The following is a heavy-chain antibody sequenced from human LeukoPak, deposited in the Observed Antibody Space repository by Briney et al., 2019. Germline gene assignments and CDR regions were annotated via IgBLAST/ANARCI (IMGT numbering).Heavy chain of an antibody. J-gene: IGHJ4*02. CDR2: ISSSGSTI. V-gene: IGHV3-11*04. D-gene: IGHD3-22*01. CDR1: GFTFSGYY. CDR3: AKVLDGDYDSSGYYHFIDY. Sequence: GGSLRLSCAASGFTFSGYYMSWIRQAPGKGLEWVSYISSSGSTIYYADSVKGRFTISRDNSKNTLYLQMNSLRAEDTAVYYCAKVLDGDYDSSGYYHFIDYWGQGTLVTVSS.